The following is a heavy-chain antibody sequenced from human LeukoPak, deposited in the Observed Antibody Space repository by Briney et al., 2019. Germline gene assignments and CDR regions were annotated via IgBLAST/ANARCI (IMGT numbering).Heavy chain of an antibody. CDR3: ARDLWGSGVFDY. V-gene: IGHV1-18*01. J-gene: IGHJ4*02. CDR2: ISAYNGNT. D-gene: IGHD7-27*01. Sequence: SVKVSCKASGYTFTSYGISWVRQAPGQGLEWMGWISAYNGNTNYAQKLQGRVTMTTDTSTSTAHMELRSLRSDDTAAYYCARDLWGSGVFDYWGQGTLVTVSS. CDR1: GYTFTSYG.